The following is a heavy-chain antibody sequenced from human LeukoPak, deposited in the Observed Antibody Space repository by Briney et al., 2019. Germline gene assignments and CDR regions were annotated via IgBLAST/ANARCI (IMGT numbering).Heavy chain of an antibody. CDR3: ASSDRYDSSGYLNC. CDR1: GYTFTSYG. Sequence: GASVKVSCKASGYTFTSYGISWVRQAPGQGLEWMGWISAYNGNTNYAQKLQGRVTMTTDTSTSTAYMELRSLRSDDTAVYYCASSDRYDSSGYLNCWGQGTLVTVSS. CDR2: ISAYNGNT. J-gene: IGHJ4*02. D-gene: IGHD3-22*01. V-gene: IGHV1-18*01.